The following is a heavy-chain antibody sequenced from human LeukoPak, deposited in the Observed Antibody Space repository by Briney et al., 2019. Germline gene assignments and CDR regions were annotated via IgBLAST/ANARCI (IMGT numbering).Heavy chain of an antibody. V-gene: IGHV3-23*01. Sequence: GGSLRLSCAASGFTFSSYAMSWVRQAPGKGLEWVSAISGSGGSTYYADSVKGRFTISRDNSKNTLYLQMNSLRAEDTAVYYCAKGLTSGSYCHYYGMDVWGQGTTVTVSS. D-gene: IGHD1-26*01. CDR2: ISGSGGST. CDR3: AKGLTSGSYCHYYGMDV. CDR1: GFTFSSYA. J-gene: IGHJ6*02.